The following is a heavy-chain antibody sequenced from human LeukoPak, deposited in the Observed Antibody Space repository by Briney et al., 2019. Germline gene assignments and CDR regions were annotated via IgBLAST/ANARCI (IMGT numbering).Heavy chain of an antibody. CDR3: AREGPYSSSSPFDY. V-gene: IGHV4-59*01. CDR2: IYYSGST. Sequence: SETLSLTCTVSGGSISSYYWSWIRQPPGKGLEWIRYIYYSGSTNYNPSLKSRVTISVDTSKNQFSLKLSSVTAADTAVYYCAREGPYSSSSPFDYWGQGTLVTVSS. J-gene: IGHJ4*02. CDR1: GGSISSYY. D-gene: IGHD6-6*01.